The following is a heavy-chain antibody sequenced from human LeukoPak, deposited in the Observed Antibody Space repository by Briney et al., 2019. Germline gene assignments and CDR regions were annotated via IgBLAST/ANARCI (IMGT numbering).Heavy chain of an antibody. Sequence: PSETLSLTCTVSGDSITSYCWSWVRQPPGKGLEWIAYIYYSGSTNYNPSLKSRVTISVDTSKNQFSLKLSSVTAADTAVYYCARAGRGWSFDYWGEGTLVTVSS. D-gene: IGHD6-19*01. CDR3: ARAGRGWSFDY. J-gene: IGHJ4*02. CDR1: GDSITSYC. CDR2: IYYSGST. V-gene: IGHV4-59*01.